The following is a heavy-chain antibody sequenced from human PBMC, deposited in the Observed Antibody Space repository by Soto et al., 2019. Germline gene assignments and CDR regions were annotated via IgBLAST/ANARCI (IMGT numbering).Heavy chain of an antibody. CDR3: AKSPDYGDYGLDY. V-gene: IGHV3-23*01. J-gene: IGHJ4*02. CDR1: GFTFSSYA. D-gene: IGHD4-17*01. CDR2: ISGSGGST. Sequence: EVQLLESGGGLVQPGGSLRLSCAASGFTFSSYAMSWVRQAPGKGLEWVSAISGSGGSTYYADSVKGRFIISRDNSKNTLYLQMNSLRAEDTAVYYCAKSPDYGDYGLDYWGQGTLVTVSS.